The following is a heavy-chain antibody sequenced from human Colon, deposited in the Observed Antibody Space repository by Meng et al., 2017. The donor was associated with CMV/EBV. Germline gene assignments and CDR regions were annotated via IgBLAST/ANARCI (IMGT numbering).Heavy chain of an antibody. J-gene: IGHJ6*02. Sequence: SGPMFSKYAMHWVRQAPGKGLEWVALMSYDESKTYYADSVQGRFTISRDISENTLYLEMNNLTPEDTAVYYCARPRGTYYYDSGMDVWGQGTTVTVSS. CDR1: GPMFSKYA. CDR3: ARPRGTYYYDSGMDV. D-gene: IGHD3-22*01. CDR2: MSYDESKT. V-gene: IGHV3-30*04.